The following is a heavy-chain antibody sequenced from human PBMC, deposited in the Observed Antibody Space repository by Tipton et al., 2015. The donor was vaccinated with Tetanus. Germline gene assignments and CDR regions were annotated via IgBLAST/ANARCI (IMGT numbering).Heavy chain of an antibody. J-gene: IGHJ5*02. V-gene: IGHV4-31*03. Sequence: TLSLTCTVSGDSLSNGDYYWSWIRQRPGKGPEWIGYIYYSGSTYYNPSLKSRVSMSVDTSKNQFSLNLSSVTAADTAMYYCSRDQGGGRVVRLNWFDPWGQGTLVPVSS. CDR3: SRDQGGGRVVRLNWFDP. CDR2: IYYSGST. D-gene: IGHD6-6*01. CDR1: GDSLSNGDYY.